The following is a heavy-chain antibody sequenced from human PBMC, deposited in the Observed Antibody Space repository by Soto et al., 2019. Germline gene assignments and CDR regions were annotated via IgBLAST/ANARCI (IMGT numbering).Heavy chain of an antibody. J-gene: IGHJ6*02. CDR3: AASWIRNYYDSSGYRTPYGMDV. CDR2: TVVGSGNT. CDR1: GFTFASSA. Sequence: SVKVSCKASGFTFASSAVQWVRQARGQRLEWIGWTVVGSGNTNYAQKFQERVTITRDMSTSTAYMELSSLRSEDTAVYYCAASWIRNYYDSSGYRTPYGMDVWGQGTTVTVSS. D-gene: IGHD3-22*01. V-gene: IGHV1-58*01.